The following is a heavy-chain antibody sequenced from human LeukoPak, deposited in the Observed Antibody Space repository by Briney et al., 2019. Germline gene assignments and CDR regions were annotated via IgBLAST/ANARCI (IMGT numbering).Heavy chain of an antibody. CDR3: ARVGQWLVQPYFDY. CDR2: IYTSGST. CDR1: GGSISSYY. D-gene: IGHD6-19*01. Sequence: SETLSLTCTVSGGSISSYYWSWIRQPAGKGLEWIGRIYTSGSTNYNPSLKSRVTMSVDTSKNQFSLKPGSVTAADTAVYYCARVGQWLVQPYFDYWGQGTLVTVSS. J-gene: IGHJ4*02. V-gene: IGHV4-4*07.